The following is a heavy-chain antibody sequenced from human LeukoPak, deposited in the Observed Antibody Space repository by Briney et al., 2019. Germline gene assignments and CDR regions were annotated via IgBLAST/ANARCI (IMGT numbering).Heavy chain of an antibody. D-gene: IGHD6-19*01. J-gene: IGHJ6*03. V-gene: IGHV1-24*01. CDR1: GYTLTELS. CDR3: ATDSLTRAVAGVDYYFYYMDV. Sequence: GASVKVSCKVSGYTLTELSMHWVRQAPGKGLEWMGGFDPEDGETIYAQKFQGRVTMTEDTSTDTAYMELSSLRSEDTAVYYCATDSLTRAVAGVDYYFYYMDVWGKGTTVTVSS. CDR2: FDPEDGET.